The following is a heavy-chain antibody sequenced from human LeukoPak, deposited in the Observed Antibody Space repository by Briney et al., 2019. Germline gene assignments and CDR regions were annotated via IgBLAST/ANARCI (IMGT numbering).Heavy chain of an antibody. Sequence: SQTLSLTCAVSGGSISSGGYSWSWIRQHPGKGLEWIGYIYYSGSTYYNPSLKSRVTISVDTSKNQFSLKLSSVTAADTAVYYCARGRITMVRGASTINWFDPWGQGTLVTVSS. CDR3: ARGRITMVRGASTINWFDP. CDR2: IYYSGST. V-gene: IGHV4-31*11. J-gene: IGHJ5*02. CDR1: GGSISSGGYS. D-gene: IGHD3-10*01.